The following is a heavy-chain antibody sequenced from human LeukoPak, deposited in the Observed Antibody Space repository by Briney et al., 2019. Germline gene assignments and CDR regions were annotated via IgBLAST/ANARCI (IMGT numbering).Heavy chain of an antibody. D-gene: IGHD1-26*01. J-gene: IGHJ3*02. V-gene: IGHV3-74*01. CDR1: GFTFSRYW. Sequence: GGSLRLSWAAAGFTFSRYWMHWVSQAPGKVLVWDSRINSDGSSTIYEDSVRGRFTISRDNAKHPLYLQMNSLRAEDTAVYYCASDKYLSIFSYGSYLGHDAFDIWGQGTMVTVSS. CDR3: ASDKYLSIFSYGSYLGHDAFDI. CDR2: INSDGSST.